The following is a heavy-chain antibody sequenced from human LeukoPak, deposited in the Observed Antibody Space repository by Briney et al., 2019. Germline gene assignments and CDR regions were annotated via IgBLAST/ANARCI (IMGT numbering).Heavy chain of an antibody. D-gene: IGHD6-13*01. Sequence: GGSLRLSFAASGFTFSIYWMHWVRQAPGKGLVWVSRINSDGSSTSYADSVKGRFTISRDNAKNTLYLQMNSLRAEDTAVYYCAREYSSWYPFDYWGQGTLVTVSS. V-gene: IGHV3-74*01. CDR1: GFTFSIYW. J-gene: IGHJ4*02. CDR3: AREYSSWYPFDY. CDR2: INSDGSST.